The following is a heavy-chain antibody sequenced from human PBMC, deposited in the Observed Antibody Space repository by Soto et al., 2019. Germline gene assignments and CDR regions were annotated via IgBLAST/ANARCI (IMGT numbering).Heavy chain of an antibody. CDR1: GGTSTSYI. CDR3: ARDEISGTYRFDY. Sequence: SVKVSCKSSGGTSTSYIISWVRQAPGQGLEWMGGIIPIFRNPTYAQKFQGRVTVTADPSTSTAYMELSSLRSEDTALYYCARDEISGTYRFDYWGQGTQVTVSS. V-gene: IGHV1-69*13. CDR2: IIPIFRNP. J-gene: IGHJ4*02. D-gene: IGHD1-26*01.